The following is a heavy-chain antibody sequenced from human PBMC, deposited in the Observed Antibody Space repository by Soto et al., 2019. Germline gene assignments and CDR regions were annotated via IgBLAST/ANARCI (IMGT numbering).Heavy chain of an antibody. D-gene: IGHD3-22*01. J-gene: IGHJ3*02. CDR3: ARVRARYYYDSSGYFDAFDI. CDR2: INSDGSST. V-gene: IGHV3-74*01. Sequence: EVQLVESGGGLVQPGGSLRLSCAASGFTFSSYWMHWVRQAAGKGLVWVSRINSDGSSTSYADSVKGRFTISRDNAKNTLYLQINSLRAEDTAVYYCARVRARYYYDSSGYFDAFDIWGQGTMVTVSS. CDR1: GFTFSSYW.